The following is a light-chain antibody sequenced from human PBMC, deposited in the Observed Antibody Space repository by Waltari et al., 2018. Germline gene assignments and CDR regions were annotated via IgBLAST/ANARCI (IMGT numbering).Light chain of an antibody. CDR2: DVS. Sequence: QSALTQPASVSGSPGQSITISCTGTSSDVGGYNYVSWYQQHPGKAPTLMIYDVSKRPSGVSNRFSGAKSGKTASLTISGLQAEDEADYYCSSYTSSSPWVFGGGTKLTVL. CDR1: SSDVGGYNY. CDR3: SSYTSSSPWV. J-gene: IGLJ3*02. V-gene: IGLV2-14*01.